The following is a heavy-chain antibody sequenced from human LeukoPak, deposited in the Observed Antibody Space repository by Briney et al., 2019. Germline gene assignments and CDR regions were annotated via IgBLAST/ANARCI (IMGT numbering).Heavy chain of an antibody. CDR1: LGSISGYY. J-gene: IGHJ4*02. CDR3: ARANGKYYYDNSGYSYYFDY. Sequence: SETLSLTCTVSLGSISGYYWSWIRQPPGKGLEWLGYISYSGSTDYNPSLKSRVTISVDTSKNHFSLNLSSVTAADTAVYYCARANGKYYYDNSGYSYYFDYWGQGTLVTVSS. CDR2: ISYSGST. D-gene: IGHD3-22*01. V-gene: IGHV4-59*08.